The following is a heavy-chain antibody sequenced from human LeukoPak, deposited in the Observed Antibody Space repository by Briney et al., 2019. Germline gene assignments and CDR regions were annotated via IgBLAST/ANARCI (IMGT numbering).Heavy chain of an antibody. CDR3: ARDRAVAGLFDP. Sequence: GGSLRLSCEASGFTFSIYWMSWVRQAPGKGLEWVANIKEDGSEKDYVDSVKSRFIISRDNVKNSLYLQMNSLRPEDTAMYYCARDRAVAGLFDPWGQGTLVTVSS. D-gene: IGHD6-19*01. J-gene: IGHJ5*02. V-gene: IGHV3-7*01. CDR1: GFTFSIYW. CDR2: IKEDGSEK.